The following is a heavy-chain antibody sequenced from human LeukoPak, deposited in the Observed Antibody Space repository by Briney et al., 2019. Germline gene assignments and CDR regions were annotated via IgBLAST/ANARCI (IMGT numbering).Heavy chain of an antibody. CDR3: ASDALGYGGRNYGMDV. V-gene: IGHV3-53*01. CDR1: GFTVSSNY. J-gene: IGHJ6*04. CDR2: IYSGGST. Sequence: GGSLRLSCAASGFTVSSNYMSWVRQAPGKGLEWVSVIYSGGSTYYADSVKGRFTISRDNSKNTLYLQMNSLRAEDTAVYYCASDALGYGGRNYGMDVWGKGTTVTVSS. D-gene: IGHD5-12*01.